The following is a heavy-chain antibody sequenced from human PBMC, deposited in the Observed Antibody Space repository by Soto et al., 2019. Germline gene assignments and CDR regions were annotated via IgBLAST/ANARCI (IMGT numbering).Heavy chain of an antibody. CDR3: AATAPTKRYCSSTSCYENWFDP. V-gene: IGHV1-69*13. D-gene: IGHD2-2*01. Sequence: GASVKVSFKASGGTFSSYAISWVRQAPGQGLEWMGGIIPIFGTANYAQKFQGRVTITADESTSTAYMELSSLRSEDTAVYYCAATAPTKRYCSSTSCYENWFDPWGQGTLVTVSS. CDR2: IIPIFGTA. J-gene: IGHJ5*02. CDR1: GGTFSSYA.